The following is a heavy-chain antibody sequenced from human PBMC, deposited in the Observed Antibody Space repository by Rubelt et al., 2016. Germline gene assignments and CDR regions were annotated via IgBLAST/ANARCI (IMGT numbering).Heavy chain of an antibody. V-gene: IGHV1-18*01. CDR1: GYTFTSYG. CDR3: ARRDGYNWDDAFDI. CDR2: VSAYHGNT. Sequence: QVQLVQSGAEVKKPGASVKVSCKASGYTFTSYGISWVRQAPGQGLEWMRWVSAYHGNTNYEQKLQGRGTMTTDTSTSTAYMELRSLRSDDTAVYYCARRDGYNWDDAFDIWGQGTMVTVSS. D-gene: IGHD5-24*01. J-gene: IGHJ3*02.